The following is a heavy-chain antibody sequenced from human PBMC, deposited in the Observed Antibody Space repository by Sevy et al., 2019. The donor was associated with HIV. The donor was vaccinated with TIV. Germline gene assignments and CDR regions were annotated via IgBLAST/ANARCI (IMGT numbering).Heavy chain of an antibody. Sequence: GGSLRLSCAATGFTFSNYAMHWARQAPGKGMEWVAIIWSDGAYQYHGDSVKGRFTISRDNSKNTLYLQMNNVRVEDTAVYYCARGGYYYDNAAYYALDSWGQGTLVTVSS. CDR2: IWSDGAYQ. J-gene: IGHJ4*02. D-gene: IGHD3-22*01. CDR3: ARGGYYYDNAAYYALDS. CDR1: GFTFSNYA. V-gene: IGHV3-33*01.